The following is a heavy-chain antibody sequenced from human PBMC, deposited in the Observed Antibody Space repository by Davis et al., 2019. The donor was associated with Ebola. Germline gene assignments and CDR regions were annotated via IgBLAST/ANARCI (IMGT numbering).Heavy chain of an antibody. D-gene: IGHD3-10*01. J-gene: IGHJ4*02. CDR3: ARDLGFTMVRGGVADY. CDR1: GYTFTSYA. Sequence: ASVKVSCKASGYTFTSYAMNWVRQAPGQGLEWMGWINTNTGNPTYAQGFTGRFVFSLDTSVSTAYLQISSLKAEDTAVYYCARDLGFTMVRGGVADYWGQGTLVTVSS. V-gene: IGHV7-4-1*02. CDR2: INTNTGNP.